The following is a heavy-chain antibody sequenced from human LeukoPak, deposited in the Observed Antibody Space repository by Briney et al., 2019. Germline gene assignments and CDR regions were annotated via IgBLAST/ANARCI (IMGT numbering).Heavy chain of an antibody. CDR3: AKDSSGYYLQGYFDY. CDR1: GFTFSGYA. CDR2: ISYDGSNK. Sequence: GGSLRLSCAASGFTFSGYAMHWVRQAPGKGLEWVAVISYDGSNKYYADSVKGRFTISRDNSKNTLYLQMNSLRAEDTAVYYCAKDSSGYYLQGYFDYWGQGTLVTVSS. V-gene: IGHV3-30-3*02. D-gene: IGHD3-22*01. J-gene: IGHJ4*02.